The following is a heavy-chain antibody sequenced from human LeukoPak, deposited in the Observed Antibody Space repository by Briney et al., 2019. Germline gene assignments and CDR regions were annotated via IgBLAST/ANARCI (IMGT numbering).Heavy chain of an antibody. J-gene: IGHJ6*02. CDR3: AGCLEWLSMDV. V-gene: IGHV4-34*08. D-gene: IGHD3-3*01. CDR1: GFTFSDYY. Sequence: GSLRLSCAASGFTFSDYYMSWIRQPPGKGLEWIGEINHSGSTNYNPSLKSRVTISVDTSKNQFSLKLSSVTAADTAVYYCAGCLEWLSMDVWGQGTTVTVSS. CDR2: INHSGST.